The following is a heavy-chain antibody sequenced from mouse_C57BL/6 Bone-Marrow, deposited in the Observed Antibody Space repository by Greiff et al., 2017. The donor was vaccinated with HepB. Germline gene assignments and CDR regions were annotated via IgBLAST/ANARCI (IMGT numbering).Heavy chain of an antibody. CDR1: GYTFTSYW. Sequence: QVQLQQSGAELVKPGASVKMSCKASGYTFTSYWITWVKQRPGQGLEWIGDIYPGSGSTNYNEKFKSKATLTVDTSSSTAYMQLSSLTSEDSAVYYCARPLYYGYDLGFAYWGQGTLVTVSA. CDR3: ARPLYYGYDLGFAY. J-gene: IGHJ3*01. V-gene: IGHV1-55*01. CDR2: IYPGSGST. D-gene: IGHD2-2*01.